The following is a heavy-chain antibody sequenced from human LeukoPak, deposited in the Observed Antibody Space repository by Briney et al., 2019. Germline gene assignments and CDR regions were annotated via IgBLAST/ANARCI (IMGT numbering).Heavy chain of an antibody. CDR2: IYSGGNT. D-gene: IGHD2-21*02. V-gene: IGHV3-53*01. J-gene: IGHJ4*02. CDR3: ARGTVTAPDY. Sequence: GGSLRLSCAASGFSVSNTYMSWVRQAPGKGLEWVSIIYSGGNTYHADSVKGRFTISRDNSKNTLYLQMNRLRPEDTAVYYCARGTVTAPDYWGQGTLVTVSS. CDR1: GFSVSNTY.